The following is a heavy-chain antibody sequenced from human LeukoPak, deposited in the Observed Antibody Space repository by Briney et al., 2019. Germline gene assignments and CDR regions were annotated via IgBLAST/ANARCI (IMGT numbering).Heavy chain of an antibody. Sequence: PGGSLRLSCAASGFTFSSYVINWVRQAPGKGLEWVSSISSSSSYIYYADSVKGRFTISRDNAKNSLYLQMNSLRAEDTAVYYCASYPPRYSSGWYGYFDYWGQGTLVTVSS. D-gene: IGHD6-13*01. CDR2: ISSSSSYI. CDR3: ASYPPRYSSGWYGYFDY. CDR1: GFTFSSYV. V-gene: IGHV3-21*01. J-gene: IGHJ4*02.